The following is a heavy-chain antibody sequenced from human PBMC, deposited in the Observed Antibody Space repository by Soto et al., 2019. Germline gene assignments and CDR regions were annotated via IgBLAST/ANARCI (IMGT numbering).Heavy chain of an antibody. CDR3: ARGAYSGSYLLY. CDR2: ISSSSSYI. J-gene: IGHJ4*02. D-gene: IGHD1-26*01. CDR1: GFTFSSYS. Sequence: GGSLRLSCAASGFTFSSYSMNWVRQAPGKGLEWVSSISSSSSYIYYADSVKGRFTISRDNAKNSLYLQMNSLGAEDTAVYYCARGAYSGSYLLYWGQGTLVTVSS. V-gene: IGHV3-21*01.